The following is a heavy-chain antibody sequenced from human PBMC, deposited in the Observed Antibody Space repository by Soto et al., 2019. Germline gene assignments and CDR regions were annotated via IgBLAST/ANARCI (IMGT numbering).Heavy chain of an antibody. CDR3: TTDHRSIAGFDY. D-gene: IGHD2-21*01. CDR1: GFTFSNAW. J-gene: IGHJ4*02. CDR2: IKSKTDGGTT. Sequence: EVQLVESGGGLVKPGGSLRLSCAASGFTFSNAWMNWVRQAPGKGLEWVGRIKSKTDGGTTDYAAPVKGRITISRDDSKNTLYLQMNSLKTEDTAVYYCTTDHRSIAGFDYWGQGTLVTVSS. V-gene: IGHV3-15*07.